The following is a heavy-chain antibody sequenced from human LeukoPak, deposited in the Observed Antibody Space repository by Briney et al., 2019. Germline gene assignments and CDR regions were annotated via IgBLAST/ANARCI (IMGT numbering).Heavy chain of an antibody. CDR1: GFTFSSYE. Sequence: GGSLRLSCAASGFTFSSYEMNWVRQAPGKGLEWVSYISSSGSTIYYADSVKGRFTISRDNAKNSLYLQMNSLRAEDTAVYYCARDQSKWELLSRRNNYYYMDVWGKGTTVTISS. J-gene: IGHJ6*03. D-gene: IGHD1-26*01. V-gene: IGHV3-48*03. CDR3: ARDQSKWELLSRRNNYYYMDV. CDR2: ISSSGSTI.